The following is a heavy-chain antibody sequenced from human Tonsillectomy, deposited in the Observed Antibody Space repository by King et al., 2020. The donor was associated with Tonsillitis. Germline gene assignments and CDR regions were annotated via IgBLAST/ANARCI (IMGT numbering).Heavy chain of an antibody. J-gene: IGHJ3*02. Sequence: VQLVESGAEVKKPGASVKVSCKASGYSFTNYYIHWVRQAPGQGLEWMGLINPNGGSTHYPQKFQDRVTVTRDTSTSTVYMELSSLRSEDTAVYYCAREKQDAAMAGDAFDNWGQGTVVTVSS. CDR2: INPNGGST. CDR1: GYSFTNYY. CDR3: AREKQDAAMAGDAFDN. D-gene: IGHD5-18*01. V-gene: IGHV1-46*01.